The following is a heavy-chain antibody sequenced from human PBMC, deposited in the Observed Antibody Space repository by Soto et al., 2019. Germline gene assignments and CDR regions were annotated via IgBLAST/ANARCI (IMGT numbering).Heavy chain of an antibody. J-gene: IGHJ4*02. Sequence: GELLKISCKGSGYSFNSYCIAWVRQMPGKGLEWMGIICPVASDTRYSPSFQGQVTISADKSITTAYLQWSSLNASDTAMYYCARPDSSGYYVNWGQGTLVTVSS. CDR3: ARPDSSGYYVN. V-gene: IGHV5-51*01. CDR2: ICPVASDT. CDR1: GYSFNSYC. D-gene: IGHD3-22*01.